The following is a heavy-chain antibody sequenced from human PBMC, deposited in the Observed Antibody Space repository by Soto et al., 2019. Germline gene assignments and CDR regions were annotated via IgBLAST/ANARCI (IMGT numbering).Heavy chain of an antibody. V-gene: IGHV4-39*01. CDR1: GGSIRSNIYY. CDR3: ARQHYYDSSGYYTWN. Sequence: QLQLQESGPGLVKPSETLSLTCSVSGGSIRSNIYYWGWIRQPPGQRLEWIATVHYSGSTYNTPSRKNRVKISADTSNDQSSLRLNSVTAADTAVYYCARQHYYDSSGYYTWNWGQGTLVTVSS. CDR2: VHYSGST. D-gene: IGHD3-22*01. J-gene: IGHJ4*02.